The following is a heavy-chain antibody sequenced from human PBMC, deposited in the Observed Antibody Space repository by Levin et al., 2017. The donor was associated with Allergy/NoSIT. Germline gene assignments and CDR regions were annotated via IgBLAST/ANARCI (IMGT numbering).Heavy chain of an antibody. J-gene: IGHJ3*02. CDR3: ARDQGNIAVAGTGAFDI. D-gene: IGHD6-19*01. CDR1: GFTFSSSS. Sequence: LSLTCAASGFTFSSSSMNWVRQAPGKGLEWVSSISSSSSYIYYADSVKGRFTISRDNAKNSLYLQMNSLRAEDTAVYYCARDQGNIAVAGTGAFDIWGQGTMVTVSS. V-gene: IGHV3-21*01. CDR2: ISSSSSYI.